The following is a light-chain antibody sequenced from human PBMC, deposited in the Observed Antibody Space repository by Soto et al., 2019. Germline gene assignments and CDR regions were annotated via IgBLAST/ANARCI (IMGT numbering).Light chain of an antibody. J-gene: IGLJ2*01. Sequence: QSALTQSASVSGSPGQSITISCTGTSSDVGGYNFVSWYQHHPGKAPRLMIYDVSNRPSGVSNRFSGSKSGNTASLTISGLQAEDEADYYCSSYRSSSTQKVFGGGTKLTVL. CDR2: DVS. CDR1: SSDVGGYNF. CDR3: SSYRSSSTQKV. V-gene: IGLV2-14*03.